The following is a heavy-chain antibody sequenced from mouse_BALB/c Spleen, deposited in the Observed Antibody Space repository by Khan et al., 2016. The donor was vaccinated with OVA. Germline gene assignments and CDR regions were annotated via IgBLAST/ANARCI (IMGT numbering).Heavy chain of an antibody. CDR1: GFTFSSYS. D-gene: IGHD1-1*01. CDR2: ITSGGSYT. V-gene: IGHV5-6-4*01. CDR3: TRDRNYYGRSFYFDY. Sequence: EVQLVESGGGLVKPGGSLRLSCEASGFTFSSYSMSWVRQPPEKRLEWVATITSGGSYTYYPDSVQGRFTISRDNAKNTLYLQMSSLKSEDTAIYYCTRDRNYYGRSFYFDYWGQGTTLTVSS. J-gene: IGHJ2*01.